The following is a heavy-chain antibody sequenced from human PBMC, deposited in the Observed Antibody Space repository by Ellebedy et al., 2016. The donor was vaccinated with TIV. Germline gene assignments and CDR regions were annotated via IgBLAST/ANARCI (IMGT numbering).Heavy chain of an antibody. J-gene: IGHJ3*02. V-gene: IGHV3-48*02. CDR1: GFTFSTYS. D-gene: IGHD1-26*01. CDR3: ARRGNYLGDAFDI. CDR2: IVGTGTTT. Sequence: GGSLRLXXAASGFTFSTYSMNWVRQAAGKGLEWISSIVGTGTTTYYADSVKGRFTISRDNAKNSLYLQMNSLRDEDTAVYYCARRGNYLGDAFDIWGQGAMVIVSS.